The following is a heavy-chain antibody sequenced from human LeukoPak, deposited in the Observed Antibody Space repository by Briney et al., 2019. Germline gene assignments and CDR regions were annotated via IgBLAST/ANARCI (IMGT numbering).Heavy chain of an antibody. V-gene: IGHV3-7*03. D-gene: IGHD3-16*01. CDR1: GFTLNSYA. CDR2: INHNGNVN. CDR3: ARGGGLDV. Sequence: GSLRLSCAASGFTLNSYAMNWARQAPGKGLEWVASINHNGNVNYYVDSVKGRFTISRDNAKNSLYLQMSNLRAEDTAVYFCARGGGLDVWGQGATVTVSS. J-gene: IGHJ6*02.